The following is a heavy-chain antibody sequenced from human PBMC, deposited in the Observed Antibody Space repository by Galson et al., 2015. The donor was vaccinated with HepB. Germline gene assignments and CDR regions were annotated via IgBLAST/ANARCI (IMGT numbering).Heavy chain of an antibody. CDR3: ARAYYYASGSMKGVDV. CDR1: GYTFTGYY. J-gene: IGHJ6*02. D-gene: IGHD3-10*01. Sequence: SVKVSCKASGYTFTGYYMHWVRQAPGQGLEWMGGITPNSGGTNYAQKFQGRVTMTRDPSTSTAYMELSRLRSDDTAVYYCARAYYYASGSMKGVDVWGQGTTVTVSS. V-gene: IGHV1-2*02. CDR2: ITPNSGGT.